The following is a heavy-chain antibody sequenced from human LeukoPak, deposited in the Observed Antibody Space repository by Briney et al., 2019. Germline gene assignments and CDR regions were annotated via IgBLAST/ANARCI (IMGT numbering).Heavy chain of an antibody. CDR2: ISAYNGDT. V-gene: IGHV1-18*01. CDR3: AREGFCTDGVCYKGFMCY. D-gene: IGHD2-8*01. J-gene: IGHJ4*02. CDR1: GYTFTSYG. Sequence: ASVKVSCKSSGYTFTSYGISWVRQAPGQGLEWMGWISAYNGDTNYSQKLQGRVTMTTDTSTSTAYMEPRSLRSDDTAVYYCAREGFCTDGVCYKGFMCYWGQGTLVTVSS.